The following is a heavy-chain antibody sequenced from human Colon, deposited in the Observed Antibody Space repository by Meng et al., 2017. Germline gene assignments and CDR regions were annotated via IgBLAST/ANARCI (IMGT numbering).Heavy chain of an antibody. V-gene: IGHV1-3*01. CDR2: INAADGST. D-gene: IGHD1-14*01. J-gene: IGHJ4*02. CDR3: ARGAITRTATALGW. Sequence: VRFVQSGAGVKKPGASVKLSCKTSGFTCTGYTRHWVRQAPGQSLEWMGWINAADGSTKYSQKFLDRVTITRDTSASTAYMELSSLRSEDTAVYYCARGAITRTATALGWWGQGTLVTVSS. CDR1: GFTCTGYT.